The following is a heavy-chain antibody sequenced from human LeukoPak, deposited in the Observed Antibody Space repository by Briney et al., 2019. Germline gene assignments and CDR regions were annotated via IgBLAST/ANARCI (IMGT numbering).Heavy chain of an antibody. CDR1: GGSFSGYY. D-gene: IGHD3-22*01. J-gene: IGHJ6*03. CDR3: ARGHHQYYYDSSGYYYGLYYYYYVDV. V-gene: IGHV4-34*01. Sequence: SETLSLTCAVYGGSFSGYYWSWIRQPPGKGLEWIGEINHSGSTNYNPSLKSRVTISVDTSKNQFSLKLSSVTAADTAVYYCARGHHQYYYDSSGYYYGLYYYYYVDVWGKGTTVTVSS. CDR2: INHSGST.